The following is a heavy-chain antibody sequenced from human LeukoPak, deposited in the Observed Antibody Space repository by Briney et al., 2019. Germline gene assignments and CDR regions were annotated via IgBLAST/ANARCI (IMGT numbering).Heavy chain of an antibody. V-gene: IGHV4-39*01. Sequence: SETLSLTCTVSGGSISKHYYWGWIRQPPGKGLEWIGSIYYSGSTYYNPSLKSRVTISVDTSKNQFSPKLSSVTAADTAVYYCARLGEEWLVLDYWGQGTLVTVSS. D-gene: IGHD6-19*01. CDR1: GGSISKHYY. CDR2: IYYSGST. J-gene: IGHJ4*02. CDR3: ARLGEEWLVLDY.